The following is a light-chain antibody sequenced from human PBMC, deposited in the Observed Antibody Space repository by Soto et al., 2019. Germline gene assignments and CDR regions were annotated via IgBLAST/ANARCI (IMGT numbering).Light chain of an antibody. CDR2: EVS. CDR3: SSFAGSNNFV. CDR1: SSDVGGYKD. Sequence: QSVLTQPPSASGSPGQSVTISCTGTSSDVGGYKDVSWYQQHPGKVPKLIIYEVSKRPSGVPDRFSGSKSGNTASLTVSGLQAVDEADYYCSSFAGSNNFVFGTGTKVTVL. J-gene: IGLJ1*01. V-gene: IGLV2-8*01.